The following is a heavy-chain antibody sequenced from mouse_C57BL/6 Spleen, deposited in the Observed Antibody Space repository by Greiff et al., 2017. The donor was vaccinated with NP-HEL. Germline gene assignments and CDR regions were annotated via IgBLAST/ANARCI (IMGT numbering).Heavy chain of an antibody. J-gene: IGHJ2*01. D-gene: IGHD2-4*01. Sequence: QVQLQQPGAELVKPGASVKLSCKASGYTFTSYWMQWVKQRPGQGLEWIGEIDPSDSYTNYNQKFKGKATLTVDTSSSTAYMQLSSLTSEDSAVYYCAREDYDYPYYWGQGTTLTVSS. CDR3: AREDYDYPYY. V-gene: IGHV1-50*01. CDR2: IDPSDSYT. CDR1: GYTFTSYW.